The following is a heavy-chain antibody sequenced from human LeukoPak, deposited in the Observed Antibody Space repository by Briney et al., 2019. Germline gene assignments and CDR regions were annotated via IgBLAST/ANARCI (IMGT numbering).Heavy chain of an antibody. CDR1: GGSISSSNW. CDR3: ARVEGELFDY. CDR2: IKQDGSEK. Sequence: ETLSLTCAVSGGSISSSNWWSWVRQAPGQGLEWVANIKQDGSEKYCVDSVKGRFTISRDNAKNSLYLQMNSLRAEDTAVYYCARVEGELFDYWGQGTLVTVSS. J-gene: IGHJ4*02. D-gene: IGHD1-26*01. V-gene: IGHV3-7*04.